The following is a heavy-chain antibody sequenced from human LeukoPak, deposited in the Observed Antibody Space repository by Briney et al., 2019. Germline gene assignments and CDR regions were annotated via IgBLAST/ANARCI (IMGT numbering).Heavy chain of an antibody. D-gene: IGHD6-19*01. CDR2: INWNSGSI. CDR1: GFTFDDYG. CDR3: VRGYSSGWYYFDY. Sequence: GGSLRLSCAASGFTFDDYGMHWVRQAPGKGLEWVAGINWNSGSIHYADPVKGRFTISRDNAKDSLYLQMNSLRAEDTALYYCVRGYSSGWYYFDYWGQGTLVTVSS. J-gene: IGHJ4*02. V-gene: IGHV3-9*01.